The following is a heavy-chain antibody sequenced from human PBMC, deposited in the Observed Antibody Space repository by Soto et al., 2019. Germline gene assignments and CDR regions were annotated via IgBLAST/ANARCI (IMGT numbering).Heavy chain of an antibody. Sequence: QVRLQESGPGLVKPSETLSLTCTVSGGSISTYYWSWIRQPPGKGLEWIGYMYKTGNTIYNPSLKSRVTISVDTSKNQFSLELNSVTAADTAVYYCARDLWGYCGADCYPLDVW. CDR3: ARDLWGYCGADCYPLDV. D-gene: IGHD2-21*02. CDR1: GGSISTYY. V-gene: IGHV4-59*01. J-gene: IGHJ6*01. CDR2: MYKTGNT.